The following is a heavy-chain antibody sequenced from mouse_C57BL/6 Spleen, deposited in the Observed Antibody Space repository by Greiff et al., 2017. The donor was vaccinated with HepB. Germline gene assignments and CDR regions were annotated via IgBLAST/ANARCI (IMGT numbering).Heavy chain of an antibody. J-gene: IGHJ4*01. CDR2: IDPSDSDT. Sequence: QVQLQQPGAELVMPGASVKLSCKASGYTFTSYWMHWVQQRPGQGLEWIGEIDPSDSDTNYNQKFKGKSTLTVDKSSSTAYMQLSSLTSEDSAVYYCARRGDYDVRNAMDYWGQGTSVTVSS. D-gene: IGHD2-4*01. CDR3: ARRGDYDVRNAMDY. V-gene: IGHV1-69*01. CDR1: GYTFTSYW.